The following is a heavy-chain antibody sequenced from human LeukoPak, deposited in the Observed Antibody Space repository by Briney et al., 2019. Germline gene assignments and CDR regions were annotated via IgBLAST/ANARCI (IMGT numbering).Heavy chain of an antibody. CDR3: ARDQSWITMVRGAVYYGMDV. CDR1: GGSISSYY. J-gene: IGHJ6*04. D-gene: IGHD3-10*01. V-gene: IGHV4-59*01. Sequence: SETLSLTCTVSGGSISSYYWSWIRQPPGQGLEWIGYIYYSGSTNYNPSLKSRVTISVDTSKNQFSLKLSSVTAADTAVYYCARDQSWITMVRGAVYYGMDVWGKGTTVTVSS. CDR2: IYYSGST.